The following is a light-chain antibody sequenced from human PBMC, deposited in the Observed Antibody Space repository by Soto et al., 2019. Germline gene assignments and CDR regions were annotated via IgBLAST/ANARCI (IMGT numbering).Light chain of an antibody. CDR3: CSDARPSTLL. CDR1: SSDVGSYNL. V-gene: IGLV2-23*01. Sequence: QSALTQPASLSGSPGQSITISCTGTSSDVGSYNLVSWFQQHPGKAPKLMIYEGTKRPSGVSNRFSGSKSGNTASLTISGLRAEDEADYYCCSDARPSTLLFGGGTKVTVL. CDR2: EGT. J-gene: IGLJ2*01.